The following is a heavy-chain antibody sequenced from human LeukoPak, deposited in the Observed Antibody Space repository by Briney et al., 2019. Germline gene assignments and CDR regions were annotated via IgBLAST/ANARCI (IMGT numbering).Heavy chain of an antibody. CDR1: GGSFSGYY. J-gene: IGHJ4*02. V-gene: IGHV4-34*01. D-gene: IGHD3-10*01. CDR2: IKHSGST. Sequence: PWETLSLTCAVYGGSFSGYYWSWIRQPPGKGLEWIGEIKHSGSTNYNPSLKSRVTISVDTSKNQFSLKLSSVTAADTAVYYCARVRTKSYMVRAGPDYFDYWGQGTLVTVSS. CDR3: ARVRTKSYMVRAGPDYFDY.